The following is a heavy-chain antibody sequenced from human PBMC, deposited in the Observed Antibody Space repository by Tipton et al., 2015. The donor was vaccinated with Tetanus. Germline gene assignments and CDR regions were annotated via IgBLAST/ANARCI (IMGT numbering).Heavy chain of an antibody. J-gene: IGHJ3*02. D-gene: IGHD3-10*01. V-gene: IGHV4-39*02. CDR1: GGSISSTSYY. Sequence: TLSLTCTVSGGSISSTSYYWAWIRQPPGKGLEWIGTMYNSGATYYNPSLKGRVTISGDTSKNLFSLTSVTASDPAVYYCARPEASGRARGFDIWGQGTKVTVSP. CDR3: ARPEASGRARGFDI. CDR2: MYNSGAT.